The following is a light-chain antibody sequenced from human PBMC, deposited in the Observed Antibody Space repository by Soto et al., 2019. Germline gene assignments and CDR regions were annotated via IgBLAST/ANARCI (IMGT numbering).Light chain of an antibody. V-gene: IGLV2-23*01. CDR1: SSDVGSYNL. CDR2: EGS. J-gene: IGLJ1*01. Sequence: QSALTQPASVSGSPGQSITISCTGTSSDVGSYNLVSWYQQHPGKAPKLMIYEGSKRPSGVSDRFSDSTSGNTASLTISGLQAEDEADYYCCSYAGSSTYVFGTGTQLTVL. CDR3: CSYAGSSTYV.